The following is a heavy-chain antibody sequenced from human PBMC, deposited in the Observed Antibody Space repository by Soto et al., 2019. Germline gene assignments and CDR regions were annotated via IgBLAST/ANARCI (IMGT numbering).Heavy chain of an antibody. Sequence: QVQLVQSGTEVRKPGDSVKVSCKSSGYTFTSYGISWVRQAPGQGLEWMGWISTYNGNTKYAQKLQGRVTMTTDTSTSTAYMELRSLRSDDTAVYYCARDWVEMSTILSPLDYWGQGTLVTVSS. CDR2: ISTYNGNT. V-gene: IGHV1-18*01. D-gene: IGHD3-3*01. CDR3: ARDWVEMSTILSPLDY. J-gene: IGHJ4*02. CDR1: GYTFTSYG.